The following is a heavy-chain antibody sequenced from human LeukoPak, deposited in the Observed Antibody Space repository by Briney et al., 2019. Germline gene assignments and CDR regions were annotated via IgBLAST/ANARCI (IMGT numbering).Heavy chain of an antibody. CDR1: GGSISSSNW. J-gene: IGHJ4*02. V-gene: IGHV4-4*02. D-gene: IGHD1-26*01. CDR2: IYHSGST. Sequence: SGTLSLTCAVSGGSISSSNWWSWVRQPPGKGLEWIGEIYHSGSTNYNPSLKSRVTISLDTSKNHFSLRLSSVTAADTAVYYCARDREVGATGYYFDYWGQGTLVTVSS. CDR3: ARDREVGATGYYFDY.